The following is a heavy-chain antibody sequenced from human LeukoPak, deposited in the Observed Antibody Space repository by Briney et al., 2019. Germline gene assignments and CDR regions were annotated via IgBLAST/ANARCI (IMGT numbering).Heavy chain of an antibody. J-gene: IGHJ4*02. CDR2: INHSGST. V-gene: IGHV4-34*01. CDR3: ARLLSRYSSSWYPFVY. Sequence: SETLSLTCAVYGGSFSGYYWSWIRQPPGKGLEWIGEINHSGSTNYNPSLKSRVTISVDTSKNQFSLKLSSVTAADTAVYYCARLLSRYSSSWYPFVYWGQGTLVTVSS. D-gene: IGHD6-13*01. CDR1: GGSFSGYY.